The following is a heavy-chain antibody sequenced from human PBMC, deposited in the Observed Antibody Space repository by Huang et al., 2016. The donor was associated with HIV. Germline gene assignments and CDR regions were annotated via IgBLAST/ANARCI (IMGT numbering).Heavy chain of an antibody. D-gene: IGHD3-3*01. CDR2: ISGSGSSK. J-gene: IGHJ4*02. CDR1: IFTFSTSA. CDR3: AKGSERSLTGPKYQYYFDY. V-gene: IGHV3-23*01. Sequence: EVQLLESGGGLVQPGGSLRLSCAASIFTFSTSAMSWVRQAPGKVLGGVSGISGSGSSKYYADSVKGRFTISRDNSRNTLYLQMKSLRVEDTAIYYCAKGSERSLTGPKYQYYFDYWGQGTLVTVSS.